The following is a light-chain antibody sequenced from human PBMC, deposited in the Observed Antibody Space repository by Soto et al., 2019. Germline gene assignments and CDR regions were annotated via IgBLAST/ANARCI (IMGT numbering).Light chain of an antibody. CDR2: KAS. CDR1: QSISSW. J-gene: IGKJ1*01. V-gene: IGKV1-5*03. CDR3: QQYNSYSPT. Sequence: DIQMTQSPSTLSASVGDRVTITCRASQSISSWVAWYQQKPGEAPKLLIYKASSLESGVRSRFSGSGSGTEFTLTISSLQPDDFATYYCQQYNSYSPTFGQGTKV.